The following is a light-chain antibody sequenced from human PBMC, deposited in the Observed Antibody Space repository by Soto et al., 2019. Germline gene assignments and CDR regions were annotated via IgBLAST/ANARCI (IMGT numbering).Light chain of an antibody. CDR1: QTLLHTNGFPY. CDR3: MQTLHTPYT. CDR2: LGT. V-gene: IGKV2-28*01. Sequence: DIVLTQSPLSLPVTPGESASISCRSSQTLLHTNGFPYLDWYLQKPGQSPQLLVYLGTDRASGVPDRFSGSGSDTDFTLNISGVAAEDVGVYYCMQTLHTPYTFGQGTKLEMK. J-gene: IGKJ2*01.